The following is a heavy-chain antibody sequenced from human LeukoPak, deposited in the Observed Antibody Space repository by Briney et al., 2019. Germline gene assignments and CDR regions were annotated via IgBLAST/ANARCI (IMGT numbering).Heavy chain of an antibody. CDR3: ARVRYYYDSSGIDY. V-gene: IGHV3-74*01. J-gene: IGHJ4*02. CDR1: GFTFSSYW. D-gene: IGHD3-22*01. Sequence: GGSLRLSCAASGFTFSSYWMHWLRQAPGKGLVWVSRINSDGRSTSYADSVKGRFTISRDNAKNTLYLQMNSLRAEDTAVYYCARVRYYYDSSGIDYWGQGTLVTVSS. CDR2: INSDGRST.